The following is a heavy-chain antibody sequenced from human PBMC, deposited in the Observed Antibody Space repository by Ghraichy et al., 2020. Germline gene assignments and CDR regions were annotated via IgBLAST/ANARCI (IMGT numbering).Heavy chain of an antibody. D-gene: IGHD2-21*02. CDR2: IYYSGST. CDR3: ARGGDCGGDCYPYPAY. V-gene: IGHV4-59*01. CDR1: GGSISSYY. J-gene: IGHJ4*02. Sequence: SETLSLTCTVSGGSISSYYWSWIRQPPGKGLEWIGYIYYSGSTNYNPSLKSRVTISVDTSKNQFSLKLSSVTAADTAVYYCARGGDCGGDCYPYPAYWGQGTLVTVSS.